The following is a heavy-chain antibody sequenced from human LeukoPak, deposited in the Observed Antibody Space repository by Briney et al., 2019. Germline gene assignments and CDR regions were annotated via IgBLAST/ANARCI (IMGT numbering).Heavy chain of an antibody. J-gene: IGHJ6*03. CDR3: AKGKYYGSGSYFFGYYYMDV. Sequence: GGSLRLSCAASGFTFSSYAMSWVRQAPGKGLEWVSGISGSGDSTYYADSVKGRFTISRDNSKNTLYLQMNSLRAEDTAVYYCAKGKYYGSGSYFFGYYYMDVWGKGTTVTISS. CDR1: GFTFSSYA. CDR2: ISGSGDST. D-gene: IGHD3-10*01. V-gene: IGHV3-23*01.